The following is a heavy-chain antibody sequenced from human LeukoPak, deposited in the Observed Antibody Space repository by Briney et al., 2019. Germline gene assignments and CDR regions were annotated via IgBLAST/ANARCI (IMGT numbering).Heavy chain of an antibody. D-gene: IGHD6-13*01. CDR3: AKSSMSEYYFDY. Sequence: GGSLRLSCAASGFTFDDYAMHWVRQAPGKGLEWVSGISWNSGSIGYADSVKGRITISRDNAKNSLYLQMNSLRAEDTALYYCAKSSMSEYYFDYWGQGTLVTVSS. CDR1: GFTFDDYA. V-gene: IGHV3-9*01. CDR2: ISWNSGSI. J-gene: IGHJ4*02.